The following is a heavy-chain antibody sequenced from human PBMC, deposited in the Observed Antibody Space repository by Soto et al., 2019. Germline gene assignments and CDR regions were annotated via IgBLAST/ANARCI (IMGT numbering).Heavy chain of an antibody. CDR3: VRKVRGSTTLRIYWYFDL. CDR1: GFTFINYA. CDR2: VSGGGDAT. D-gene: IGHD3-10*01. Sequence: EVQLVESGGGLVQPGGSLRLSCEGSGFTFINYAMNWVRQAPGKGLEWVSAVSGGGDATFYADSVKGRFTISKDNSENSVTLHISSLGVDDTAVYYCVRKVRGSTTLRIYWYFDLWGRGTLVTVSS. V-gene: IGHV3-23*04. J-gene: IGHJ2*01.